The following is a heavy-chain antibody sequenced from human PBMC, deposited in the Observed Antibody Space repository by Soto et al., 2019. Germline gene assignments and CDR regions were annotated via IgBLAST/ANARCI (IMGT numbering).Heavy chain of an antibody. CDR1: GYTFTSYA. J-gene: IGHJ4*02. Sequence: VASVKVSCKASGYTFTSYAMHWVRQAPGQRLEWTGWINGGNGNTYYSEHFQGRVTFTRDTSAGTVYMQLSSLTSEDTAVYYCARDDSGFSGSHYIDYFNYWGQGALVTVSS. D-gene: IGHD1-26*01. CDR3: ARDDSGFSGSHYIDYFNY. V-gene: IGHV1-3*01. CDR2: INGGNGNT.